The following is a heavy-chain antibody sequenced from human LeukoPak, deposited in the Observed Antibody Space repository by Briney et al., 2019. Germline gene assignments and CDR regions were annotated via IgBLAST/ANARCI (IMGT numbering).Heavy chain of an antibody. CDR1: GFTFSSYG. Sequence: GGSLRLSCAASGFTFSSYGVHWVRQAPGKGLEWVAVISRDGSNKYYADSVKGRFTISRDNSKNTLYLQMNSLRGEDTAVYYCAKAMYADYDSSDLWGQGTLVTVSS. CDR3: AKAMYADYDSSDL. J-gene: IGHJ4*02. V-gene: IGHV3-30*18. CDR2: ISRDGSNK. D-gene: IGHD3-22*01.